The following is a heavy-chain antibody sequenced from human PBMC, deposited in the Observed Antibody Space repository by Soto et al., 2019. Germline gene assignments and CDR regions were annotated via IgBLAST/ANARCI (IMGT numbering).Heavy chain of an antibody. Sequence: EVQLLESGGGLVQPGGSLRFSCAASGFTFSSYAMNWVRQAPGKGLEWVSAISGSGDSTNYADSVKGRFTIFRDNSKNTLYLQMNSLRAEDTAVYYCAKDFHRSGSHGVGTVFDYWGQGTLVTVSS. V-gene: IGHV3-23*01. CDR3: AKDFHRSGSHGVGTVFDY. D-gene: IGHD6-19*01. CDR2: ISGSGDST. J-gene: IGHJ4*02. CDR1: GFTFSSYA.